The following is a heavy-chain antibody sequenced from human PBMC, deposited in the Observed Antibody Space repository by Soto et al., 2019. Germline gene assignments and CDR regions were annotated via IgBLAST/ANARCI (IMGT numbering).Heavy chain of an antibody. CDR3: ARGQVVAAQH. Sequence: SETLSLTCALSGGSISSGGYSWSWIRQPPGKGLEWIGYIYHSGSTYYNPSLKSRVTISVDRSKNQFSLKLSSVTAADTAVYYCARGQVVAAQHWGQGTLVTVSS. CDR2: IYHSGST. CDR1: GGSISSGGYS. D-gene: IGHD2-15*01. V-gene: IGHV4-30-2*01. J-gene: IGHJ4*02.